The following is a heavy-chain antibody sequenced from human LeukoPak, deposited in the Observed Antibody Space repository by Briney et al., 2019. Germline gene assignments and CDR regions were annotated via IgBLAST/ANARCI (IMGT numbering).Heavy chain of an antibody. V-gene: IGHV3-48*04. J-gene: IGHJ4*02. Sequence: GGSLRLSCAASGFTFSSYSMNWVRQAPGKGLDWVAYISRGGRTVDYADSVKGRFTISRDNAKNTLYLQMNSLRAEDTAVYYCARGLSGYASSLGYWGQGTLVTVSA. CDR2: ISRGGRTV. CDR3: ARGLSGYASSLGY. CDR1: GFTFSSYS. D-gene: IGHD6-6*01.